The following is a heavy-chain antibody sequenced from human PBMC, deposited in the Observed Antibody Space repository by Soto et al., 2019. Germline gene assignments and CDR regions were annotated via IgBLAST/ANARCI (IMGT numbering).Heavy chain of an antibody. V-gene: IGHV5-51*01. CDR1: GYSFTSYW. J-gene: IGHJ5*02. CDR3: ARQGRITIFTNWFDP. CDR2: IYPGDSDT. D-gene: IGHD3-9*01. Sequence: ESLKISCKGSGYSFTSYWIGWVRQMPGKGLEWMGIIYPGDSDTRYSPSFQGQVTISADKSISTAYLQWSSLKASDTAMYYCARQGRITIFTNWFDPWGQGTLVTVSS.